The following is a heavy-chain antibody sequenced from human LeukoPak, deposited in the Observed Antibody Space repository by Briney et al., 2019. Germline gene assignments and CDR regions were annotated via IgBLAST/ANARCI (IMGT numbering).Heavy chain of an antibody. CDR2: INHSGIT. CDR3: ARRGVAAST. Sequence: SETLSLTCAVYGGSFNRYSWNWIRQPPGKGLEWIGEINHSGITNYNPSLKSRPTISVDTSKNQFSLRLTSVTAADTAVYYCARRGVAASTWGQGTPVTVSS. D-gene: IGHD3-10*01. V-gene: IGHV4-34*01. CDR1: GGSFNRYS. J-gene: IGHJ5*02.